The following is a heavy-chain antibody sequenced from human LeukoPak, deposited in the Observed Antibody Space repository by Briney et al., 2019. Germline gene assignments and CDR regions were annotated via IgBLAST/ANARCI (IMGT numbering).Heavy chain of an antibody. CDR3: AKGSGINHYHWIDP. CDR2: ISDSGGTT. J-gene: IGHJ5*02. V-gene: IGHV3-23*01. D-gene: IGHD1-14*01. CDR1: GFTFSSYA. Sequence: GGSLRLSCAASGFTFSSYAMSWVRHAPGEGLEWVSAISDSGGTTYYADSVKGRFTISRDNSKNTLYLQMDSLRAEDTALYYCAKGSGINHYHWIDPWGQGTLVTVSS.